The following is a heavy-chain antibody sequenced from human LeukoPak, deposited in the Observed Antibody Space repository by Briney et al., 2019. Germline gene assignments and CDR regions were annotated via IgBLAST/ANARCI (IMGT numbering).Heavy chain of an antibody. D-gene: IGHD6-19*01. Sequence: GGSLRLSCAASGFTFSSYAMSWVRQAPGEGLEWVSAISGSGGSTYYADSVKGRFTISRDNSKNTLYLQMNSLRAEDTAVYYCAKALWLVLPNNWFDPWGQGTLVTVSS. CDR3: AKALWLVLPNNWFDP. CDR2: ISGSGGST. V-gene: IGHV3-23*01. J-gene: IGHJ5*02. CDR1: GFTFSSYA.